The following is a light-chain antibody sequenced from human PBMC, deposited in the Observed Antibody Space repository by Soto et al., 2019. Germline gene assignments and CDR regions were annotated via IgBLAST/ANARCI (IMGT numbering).Light chain of an antibody. Sequence: EIVMTQSPATLSVSPGERATLSCRASQSVSSNLAWYQQKPGQAPRLLIYGASTRATCIPDRFSGSGSGTEFTLTISSLQSEDFAVYCCQQYNNWPPYAFGQGTKLEIK. V-gene: IGKV3-15*01. CDR3: QQYNNWPPYA. CDR1: QSVSSN. CDR2: GAS. J-gene: IGKJ2*01.